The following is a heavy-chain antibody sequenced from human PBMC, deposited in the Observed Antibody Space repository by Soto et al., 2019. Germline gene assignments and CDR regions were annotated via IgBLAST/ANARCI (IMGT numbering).Heavy chain of an antibody. CDR3: AKDGDYCTNGVCYPYYFDY. D-gene: IGHD2-8*01. CDR2: ISGSGGNT. CDR1: GFTFSSYA. V-gene: IGHV3-23*01. Sequence: GGSLRLSCAASGFTFSSYAMSWVRQAPGKGLEWVSAISGSGGNTYYADSVKGRFTISRDNSKNTLYLQMNSLRAEDTAVYYCAKDGDYCTNGVCYPYYFDYWGQGTLVTVSS. J-gene: IGHJ4*02.